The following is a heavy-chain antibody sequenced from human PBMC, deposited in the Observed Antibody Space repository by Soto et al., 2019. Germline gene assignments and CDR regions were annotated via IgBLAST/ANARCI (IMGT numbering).Heavy chain of an antibody. J-gene: IGHJ2*01. D-gene: IGHD5-18*01. Sequence: QVQLVQAGAEVKRPGSSVKVSCKASGGTFSNYPISWVRQAPGQGLEWMGGIIPLFGTVNYAQKFQGRVTITADESTSTAYMELSSPRSEDTAVYYCARGNHRWIQLWYFDLWGRGTLVTVSS. CDR2: IIPLFGTV. CDR1: GGTFSNYP. V-gene: IGHV1-69*12. CDR3: ARGNHRWIQLWYFDL.